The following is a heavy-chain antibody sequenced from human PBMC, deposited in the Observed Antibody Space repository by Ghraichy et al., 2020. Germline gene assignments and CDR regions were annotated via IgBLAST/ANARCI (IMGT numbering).Heavy chain of an antibody. CDR1: GGSISSGSYY. D-gene: IGHD4-23*01. CDR2: IYTSGST. CDR3: ARDFYGGGAFDI. J-gene: IGHJ3*02. Sequence: SETLSLTCTVSGGSISSGSYYWSWIRQPAGKGLEWIGRIYTSGSTNYNPSLKSRVTISVDTSKNQFSLKLSSVTAADTAVYYCARDFYGGGAFDIWGQGTMVTVSS. V-gene: IGHV4-61*02.